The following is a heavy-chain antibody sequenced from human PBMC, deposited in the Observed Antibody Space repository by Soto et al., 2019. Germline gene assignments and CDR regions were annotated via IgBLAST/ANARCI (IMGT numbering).Heavy chain of an antibody. CDR1: GYTFASYG. V-gene: IGHV1-18*04. Sequence: QVQLVQSGAEMKKPGVSVKVSCKASGYTFASYGISWVRQAPGQGLEWMGRISGYNGNTNYAQRLQGRVTMTTDTSTSTDYMELRILRSDDTAVYYCARDCNGGRCYPMYWGQGTLVTVSS. CDR2: ISGYNGNT. J-gene: IGHJ4*02. CDR3: ARDCNGGRCYPMY. D-gene: IGHD2-15*01.